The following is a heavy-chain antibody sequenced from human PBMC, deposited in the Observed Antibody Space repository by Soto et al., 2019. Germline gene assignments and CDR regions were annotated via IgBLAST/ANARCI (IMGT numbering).Heavy chain of an antibody. CDR1: GGSIDNYEYY. Sequence: QVQLQESGPGLVKPSQTLSLTCTVSGGSIDNYEYYWTWIRQLPGKGLEGVGYIYYSGSTNYNPSLNSRLTRSLDTSKNQFSLRLTSVSAADTAMYYCARDRSNSPDYFDFWGQGTLVTVSS. V-gene: IGHV4-30-4*01. CDR2: IYYSGST. CDR3: ARDRSNSPDYFDF. D-gene: IGHD6-6*01. J-gene: IGHJ4*02.